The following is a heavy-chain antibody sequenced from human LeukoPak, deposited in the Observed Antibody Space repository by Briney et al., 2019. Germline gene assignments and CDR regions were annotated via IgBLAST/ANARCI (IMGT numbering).Heavy chain of an antibody. CDR1: GFPFNAYW. CDR2: IRQDGDTK. D-gene: IGHD6-13*01. J-gene: IGHJ4*02. Sequence: GGSLRLSCAASGFPFNAYWMTWVRQAPGKGLEWVANIRQDGDTKYYVDSVKGRFTISRDNAMNSLYLQMNSLRAEDTAIYYCARSLPYGTTWYGRFDFWGQGTLVTVSS. V-gene: IGHV3-7*03. CDR3: ARSLPYGTTWYGRFDF.